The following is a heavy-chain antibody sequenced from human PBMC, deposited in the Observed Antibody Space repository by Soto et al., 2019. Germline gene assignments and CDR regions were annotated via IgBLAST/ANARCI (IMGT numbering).Heavy chain of an antibody. Sequence: PSETLSLTCTVSGGSISSSSYYWGWIRQPPGKGLEWIGSIYYSGSTYYNPSLKSRVTISVDTSKNQFSLKLSSVTAADTAVYYCARHTNVFNYYYYYMDVWGKGTTVTVS. CDR1: GGSISSSSYY. V-gene: IGHV4-39*01. CDR3: ARHTNVFNYYYYYMDV. J-gene: IGHJ6*03. D-gene: IGHD1-1*01. CDR2: IYYSGST.